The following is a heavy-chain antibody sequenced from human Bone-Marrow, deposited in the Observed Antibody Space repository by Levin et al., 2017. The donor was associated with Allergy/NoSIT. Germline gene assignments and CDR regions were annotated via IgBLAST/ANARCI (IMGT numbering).Heavy chain of an antibody. D-gene: IGHD3-9*01. V-gene: IGHV4-59*08. CDR2: IYYSGNT. Sequence: SETLSLTCTVSDGSISSYYWSWIRQPPGKGLEWIGYIYYSGNTNYNPSLKSRVTMSVDTSKNQFSLRLNSVTAADTAVYFCARASFILTGYYNIYYYYMDVWGKGTTVTVSS. CDR3: ARASFILTGYYNIYYYYMDV. J-gene: IGHJ6*03. CDR1: DGSISSYY.